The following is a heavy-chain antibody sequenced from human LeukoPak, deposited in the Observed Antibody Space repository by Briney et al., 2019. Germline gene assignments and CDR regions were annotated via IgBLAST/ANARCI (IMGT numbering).Heavy chain of an antibody. CDR2: VYYSGTT. D-gene: IGHD1-26*01. Sequence: SETLSLTCTVSGGSISSSTYFWGWIRQPPGKRLEWIGGVYYSGTTYYNPSLKSRVTISVDTSKNQFSLKLTSVTAADTAVYYCARGRVDGSYYSIYYYYYYMDVWGKGTTVTISS. J-gene: IGHJ6*03. V-gene: IGHV4-39*07. CDR3: ARGRVDGSYYSIYYYYYYMDV. CDR1: GGSISSSTYF.